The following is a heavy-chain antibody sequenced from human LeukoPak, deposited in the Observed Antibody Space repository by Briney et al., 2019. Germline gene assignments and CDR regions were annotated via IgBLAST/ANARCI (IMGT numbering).Heavy chain of an antibody. V-gene: IGHV3-9*01. CDR3: AKGIRTVRLHYFDY. D-gene: IGHD6-6*01. CDR2: ITSNSATM. CDR1: GFTFDDYT. J-gene: IGHJ4*02. Sequence: GGSLRLSCAASGFTFDDYTMHWVRQVPGRGLEWVSGITSNSATMAYADSVKGRFTISRDNAKNSPYLQMNSLRPEDTALYYCAKGIRTVRLHYFDYWGQGTLVTVSS.